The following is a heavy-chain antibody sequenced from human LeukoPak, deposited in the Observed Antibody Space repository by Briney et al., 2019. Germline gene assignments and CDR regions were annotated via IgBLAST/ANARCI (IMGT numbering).Heavy chain of an antibody. CDR3: ARKRSIAARTYYFDY. J-gene: IGHJ4*02. V-gene: IGHV1-18*01. CDR1: GYTFTSYG. D-gene: IGHD6-6*01. CDR2: ISAYNGNT. Sequence: GASVKVSCKASGYTFTSYGISWVRQAPGQGLEWMGWISAYNGNTNYAQKLQGRVTMTTDTSTSTAYMELRSLRSDDTAVYYCARKRSIAARTYYFDYWGQGTLVTVSS.